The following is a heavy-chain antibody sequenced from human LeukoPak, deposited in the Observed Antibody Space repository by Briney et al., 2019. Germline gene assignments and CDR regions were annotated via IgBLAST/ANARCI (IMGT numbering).Heavy chain of an antibody. V-gene: IGHV3-30*02. CDR2: IQYDGSNK. CDR3: AKDRCSNGIGCYYYYMDV. D-gene: IGHD2-8*01. J-gene: IGHJ6*03. CDR1: GFTFSSYG. Sequence: GGSLRLSCAASGFTFSSYGMHWVRQAPGKGLGGVAYIQYDGSNKQYADSVKGRFSISRDSSKNILYLQMNSLRAEDTAVYYCAKDRCSNGIGCYYYYMDVWGKGTTVTISS.